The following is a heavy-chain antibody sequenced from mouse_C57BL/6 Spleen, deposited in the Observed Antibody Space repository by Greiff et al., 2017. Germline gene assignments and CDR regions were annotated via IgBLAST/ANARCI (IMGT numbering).Heavy chain of an antibody. CDR1: GYTFTDYY. Sequence: EVQLQQSGPVLVKPGASVKMSCKASGYTFTDYYMNWVKQSHGKSLEWIGVINPYNGGTSYNQKFKGKATLTVDKSSSTAYMELNSLTSEDSAVYYCARSKTTVVADWYFDVWGTGTTVTVSS. V-gene: IGHV1-19*01. CDR2: INPYNGGT. J-gene: IGHJ1*03. CDR3: ARSKTTVVADWYFDV. D-gene: IGHD1-1*01.